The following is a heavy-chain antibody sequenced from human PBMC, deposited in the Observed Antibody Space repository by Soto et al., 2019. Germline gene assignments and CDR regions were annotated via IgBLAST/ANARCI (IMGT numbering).Heavy chain of an antibody. CDR2: IYYSGST. J-gene: IGHJ5*02. CDR1: GGSISSSSYY. CDR3: AWEIMTPVTTGWFVP. Sequence: SETLSLTCTVSGGSISSSSYYWGWIRQPPGKGLEWIGSIYYSGSTYYNPSLKSRVTISVDTSKNQFSLKLSSVTAADTAVYYCAWEIMTPVTTGWFVPWGQGTLVNLS. D-gene: IGHD4-17*01. V-gene: IGHV4-39*01.